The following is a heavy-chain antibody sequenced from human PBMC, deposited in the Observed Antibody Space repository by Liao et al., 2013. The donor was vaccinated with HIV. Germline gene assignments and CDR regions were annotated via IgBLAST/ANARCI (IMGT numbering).Heavy chain of an antibody. Sequence: QLQLQESGPGLVKPSETLSLTCSVSGGSISSTSYYWGWIRQSPGKGLEWIGSIYYSGSTYYNPSLKSRVTISLDTSKNQFSLKLSSVTAADTAIYYCAARITISGIAIPHALDVWGQGTMVAVSS. CDR2: IYYSGST. V-gene: IGHV4-39*07. CDR1: GGSISSTSYY. CDR3: AARITISGIAIPHALDV. D-gene: IGHD2-21*01. J-gene: IGHJ3*01.